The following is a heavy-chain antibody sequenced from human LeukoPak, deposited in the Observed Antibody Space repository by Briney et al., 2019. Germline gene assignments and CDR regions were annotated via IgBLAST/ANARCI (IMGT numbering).Heavy chain of an antibody. CDR2: IYYSGNT. V-gene: IGHV4-31*03. Sequence: SQTLSLTCSVSGVSISSGVYYWSWIRQHPGSGLEWIGYIYYSGNTYYNPSLKSRVTISVDTSKNQFSLKLSSVTAADTAVYYCARGTYDSSGYYWVFDYWGQGTLVTVSS. J-gene: IGHJ4*02. CDR3: ARGTYDSSGYYWVFDY. D-gene: IGHD3-22*01. CDR1: GVSISSGVYY.